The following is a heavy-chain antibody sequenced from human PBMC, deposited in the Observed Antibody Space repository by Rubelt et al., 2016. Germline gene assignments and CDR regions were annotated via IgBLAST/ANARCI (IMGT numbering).Heavy chain of an antibody. J-gene: IGHJ5*02. V-gene: IGHV3-7*01. CDR1: GFSFGGHW. D-gene: IGHD2-2*01. Sequence: VQPGGSVRLSCAASGFSFGGHWMAWVRLASGKGLEWVANIKEDGSETYYVDSVKARFTISRDNAKNSLYLQMNSLRVEDTAVYYCARGAPAAPWGQGTLVTVSS. CDR3: ARGAPAAP. CDR2: IKEDGSET.